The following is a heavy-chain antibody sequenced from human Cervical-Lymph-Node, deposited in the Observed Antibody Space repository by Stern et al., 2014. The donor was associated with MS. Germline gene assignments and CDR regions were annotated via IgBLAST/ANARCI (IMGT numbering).Heavy chain of an antibody. CDR1: GFVFRRYA. D-gene: IGHD1-26*01. Sequence: VQLVESGGGVVQPGRSLRLSWAASGFVFRRYAIHWVRQAPGKGLEWVALISYDGRDKYYTDSVKGRFTVSRDNSNNTVDLEMNSLRLEDTAVYYCAKGGSGSYLDWGQGSLVTVSS. J-gene: IGHJ4*02. V-gene: IGHV3-30*04. CDR2: ISYDGRDK. CDR3: AKGGSGSYLD.